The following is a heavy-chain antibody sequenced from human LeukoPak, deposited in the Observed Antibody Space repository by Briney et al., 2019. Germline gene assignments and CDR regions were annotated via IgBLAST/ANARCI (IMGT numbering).Heavy chain of an antibody. CDR2: IFYSGRT. J-gene: IGHJ4*02. CDR3: ARQAGSGGCLDH. Sequence: TSETLSLTCTVSGDSIGGSVDYWVWIRQPPGKGLEWIGSIFYSGRTYYNPSLRSRVTISVDTSKNQFSMKLTSVTAADTAVYYCARQAGSGGCLDHWGQGTLVTVS. V-gene: IGHV4-39*01. CDR1: GDSIGGSVDY. D-gene: IGHD3-10*01.